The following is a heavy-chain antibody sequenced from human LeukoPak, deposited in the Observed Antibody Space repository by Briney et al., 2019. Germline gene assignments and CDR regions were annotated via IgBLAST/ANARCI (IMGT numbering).Heavy chain of an antibody. J-gene: IGHJ4*02. CDR1: GGSISSSGSY. V-gene: IGHV4-39*01. CDR3: ARLALTGGYDLRSGGLFDY. D-gene: IGHD5-12*01. Sequence: SETLSLTCTVSGGSISSSGSYWGWIRQPPGKGLEWIGSGTTYYNPSLKSRVTISVDTSKSQFSLWLSSVTAADTAVYYCARLALTGGYDLRSGGLFDYWGQGTLVTVSS. CDR2: GTT.